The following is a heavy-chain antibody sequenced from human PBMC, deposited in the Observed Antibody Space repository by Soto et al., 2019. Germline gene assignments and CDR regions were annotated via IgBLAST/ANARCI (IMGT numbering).Heavy chain of an antibody. V-gene: IGHV4-34*01. CDR3: ATGTTVGYYYYMDV. Sequence: QVQLQQWGAGLLKPSETLSLTCAVYGGSFSGYYWSWIRQPPGKGLEWIGEINHSGSTNYNPSLKSRVTISVDTSKNQFSLKLSSVTAADTAVYYCATGTTVGYYYYMDVWGKGTTVTVSS. D-gene: IGHD1-7*01. CDR2: INHSGST. J-gene: IGHJ6*03. CDR1: GGSFSGYY.